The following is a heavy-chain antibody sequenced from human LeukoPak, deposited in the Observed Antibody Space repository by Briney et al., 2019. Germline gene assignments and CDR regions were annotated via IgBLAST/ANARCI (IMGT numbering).Heavy chain of an antibody. CDR1: GFPFSSNY. Sequence: GGSLRLSCAASGFPFSSNYMSWVRQAPGKGLEWVANIEQDGSEKLYIDPVKGRFTISRDNAKNSLSLQMNSLRVEDTAVYYCAREDFYYMDVWGKGTTVTVSS. V-gene: IGHV3-7*01. CDR2: IEQDGSEK. J-gene: IGHJ6*03. CDR3: AREDFYYMDV.